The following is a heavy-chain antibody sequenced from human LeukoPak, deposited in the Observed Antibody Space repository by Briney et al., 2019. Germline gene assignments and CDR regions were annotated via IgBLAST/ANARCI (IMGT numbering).Heavy chain of an antibody. CDR2: IWYDGSNK. J-gene: IGHJ4*02. CDR3: AKEGPGPHFDY. Sequence: GGSLRLSCAASGFTFSSYGMDWVRQAPGKGLEWVAVIWYDGSNKYYADSVKGRFTISRDNSKNTLYLQMNSLRAEDTAVYYCAKEGPGPHFDYWGQGTLVTVSS. D-gene: IGHD1-1*01. CDR1: GFTFSSYG. V-gene: IGHV3-33*06.